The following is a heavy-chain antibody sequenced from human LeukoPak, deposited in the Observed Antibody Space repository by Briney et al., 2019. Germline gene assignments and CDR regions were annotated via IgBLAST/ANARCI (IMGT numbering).Heavy chain of an antibody. Sequence: PGGSLRLSCAAFGFTFSSYEMNWVRQAPGKGLKWVSYISSSGSTIYYADSVKGRFTISRDNAKNSLYLQMNSLRAEDTAVYYCARAVRGDGWFDPWGQGTLVTVSS. CDR2: ISSSGSTI. CDR1: GFTFSSYE. J-gene: IGHJ5*02. V-gene: IGHV3-48*03. CDR3: ARAVRGDGWFDP. D-gene: IGHD3-10*01.